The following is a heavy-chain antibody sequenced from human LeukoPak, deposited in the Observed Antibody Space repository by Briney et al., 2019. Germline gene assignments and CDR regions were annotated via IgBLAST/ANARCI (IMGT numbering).Heavy chain of an antibody. Sequence: SETLSLTCTVSGGSISSYYWSWIRQPPGKGLEWIGYIYYSGSTNYNPSLKSRATISVDTSKNQFSLKLSSATAADTAVYYCARDYGDYGWFDPWGQGTLVTVSS. CDR2: IYYSGST. CDR3: ARDYGDYGWFDP. CDR1: GGSISSYY. D-gene: IGHD4-17*01. V-gene: IGHV4-59*12. J-gene: IGHJ5*02.